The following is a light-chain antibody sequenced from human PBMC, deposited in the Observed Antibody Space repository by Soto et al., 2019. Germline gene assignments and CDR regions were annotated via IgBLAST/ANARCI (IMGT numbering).Light chain of an antibody. Sequence: EIVLTQSRGTLSLSPGERATLSCRASQSVSSSYLAWYQQKPGQAPRLLIYGASSRTTGISDRFTGSGSGTDFTLIISRLEPEDFAVYYCQQYDTSSVTFGQGTRREIK. CDR1: QSVSSSY. V-gene: IGKV3-20*01. CDR2: GAS. CDR3: QQYDTSSVT. J-gene: IGKJ5*01.